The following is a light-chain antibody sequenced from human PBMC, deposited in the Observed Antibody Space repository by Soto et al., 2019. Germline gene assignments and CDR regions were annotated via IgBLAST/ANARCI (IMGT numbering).Light chain of an antibody. CDR2: GAS. Sequence: EIVMTQSPATLSVSPGERATLSCRTSHSVASNLAWYQQKPGQAPRLLIYGASTRATGIPARFSGSGSGTEFSLTISSLQSEDFAVYYCHQYNNWPRTFGQGTQVEIK. CDR1: HSVASN. CDR3: HQYNNWPRT. J-gene: IGKJ1*01. V-gene: IGKV3-15*01.